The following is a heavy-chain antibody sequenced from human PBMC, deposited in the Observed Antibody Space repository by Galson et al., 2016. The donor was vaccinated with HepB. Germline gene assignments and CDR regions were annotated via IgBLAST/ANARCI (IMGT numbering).Heavy chain of an antibody. Sequence: SVKVSCKASGYPFINFYIHWVRQAPGQGLEWMGWINPRNGDTGYAKKFQGRVSVTRDTSISTTYMDLSSLRSDDTALYYCARDLGYLAPKRRVWDKHFDYWGQGALVTVSS. J-gene: IGHJ4*02. V-gene: IGHV1-2*02. CDR3: ARDLGYLAPKRRVWDKHFDY. CDR1: GYPFINFY. CDR2: INPRNGDT. D-gene: IGHD1-26*01.